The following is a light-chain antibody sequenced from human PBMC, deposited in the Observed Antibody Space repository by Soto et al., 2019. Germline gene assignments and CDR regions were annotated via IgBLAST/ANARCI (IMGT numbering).Light chain of an antibody. CDR2: QDT. Sequence: SYELTQPPSISVSPGQTASITCSGDKLGDKYACWYQQKPGQSPVLLIYQDTKRPSGIPERFSGSNSGTTATLTISGTQAMDEADYYCQVWDSNTTSEIFGGGTKLTVL. CDR1: KLGDKY. V-gene: IGLV3-1*01. CDR3: QVWDSNTTSEI. J-gene: IGLJ2*01.